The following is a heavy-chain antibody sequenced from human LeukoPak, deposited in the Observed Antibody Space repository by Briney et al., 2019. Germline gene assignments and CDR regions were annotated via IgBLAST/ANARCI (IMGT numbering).Heavy chain of an antibody. D-gene: IGHD3-10*01. V-gene: IGHV4-4*07. CDR2: IYTTGST. CDR3: ARDSGTTGEVKFDP. Sequence: SETLSLTCTVSGGSISSYYWSWIRQPAGKGLEWIGRIYTTGSTNYNPSLKSRVILSLDTSNNHFSLKLISVTAADTAAYYCARDSGTTGEVKFDPWGQGMLVTVSS. CDR1: GGSISSYY. J-gene: IGHJ5*02.